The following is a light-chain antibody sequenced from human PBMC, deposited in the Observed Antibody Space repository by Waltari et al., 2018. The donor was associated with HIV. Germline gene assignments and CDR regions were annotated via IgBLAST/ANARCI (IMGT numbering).Light chain of an antibody. Sequence: QSALTQPPSASGSPGQSVTLSCTRSNSDIGSYHYISCSQLPPGKAPKLVISEVTKRPSGVSDRFSGSKSANTAVRTVSGLQAEDEADYYCSSFADRDGFYVLFGGGTRLTVL. CDR2: EVT. V-gene: IGLV2-8*01. CDR1: NSDIGSYHY. CDR3: SSFADRDGFYVL. J-gene: IGLJ2*01.